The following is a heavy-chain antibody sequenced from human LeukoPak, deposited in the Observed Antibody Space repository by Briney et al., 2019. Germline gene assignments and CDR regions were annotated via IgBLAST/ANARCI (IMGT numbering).Heavy chain of an antibody. D-gene: IGHD1-1*01. CDR1: GGTFSSYA. CDR3: ASHAGTGTTDYFDY. V-gene: IGHV1-18*01. J-gene: IGHJ4*02. Sequence: ASVKVSCKASGGTFSSYAISWVRQAPGQGLEWMGWISAYNGNTNYAQKLQGRVTMTTDTSTSTAYMELRSLRSDDTAVYYCASHAGTGTTDYFDYWGQGTLVTVSS. CDR2: ISAYNGNT.